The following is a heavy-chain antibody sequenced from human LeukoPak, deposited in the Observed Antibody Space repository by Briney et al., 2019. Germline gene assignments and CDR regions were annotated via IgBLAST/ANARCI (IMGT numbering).Heavy chain of an antibody. CDR3: ARRSDYDILTGYSNSRFDP. D-gene: IGHD3-9*01. CDR1: GESFSGYY. V-gene: IGHV4-34*01. J-gene: IGHJ5*02. Sequence: SETLSLTCAVHGESFSGYYWSWIRQPPGKGLEWIGEINHSGSTNNNPTLKSRVTISVDTSKNQFSLKLSSVTAADTAVYYCARRSDYDILTGYSNSRFDPWGQGTLVTVSS. CDR2: INHSGST.